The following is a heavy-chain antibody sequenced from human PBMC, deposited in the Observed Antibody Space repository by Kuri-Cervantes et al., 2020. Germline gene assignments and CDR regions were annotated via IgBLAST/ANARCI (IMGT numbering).Heavy chain of an antibody. CDR1: GGSINSYY. CDR3: ARPFSGGAFDI. D-gene: IGHD3-10*01. Sequence: SETLSLTCTVSGGSINSYYWNWIRQPAGKGLEWIGRMYTSGSSNYNPSLKSRVIISLDKSKNQFSLKLSSVTAADTAVHYCARPFSGGAFDIWGQGTMVTVSS. CDR2: MYTSGSS. V-gene: IGHV4-4*07. J-gene: IGHJ3*02.